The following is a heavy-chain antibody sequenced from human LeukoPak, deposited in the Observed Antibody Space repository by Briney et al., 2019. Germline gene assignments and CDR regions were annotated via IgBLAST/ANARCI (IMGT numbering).Heavy chain of an antibody. V-gene: IGHV1-2*02. J-gene: IGHJ5*02. D-gene: IGHD1-26*01. CDR2: MQPSSGAT. CDR3: ASGRGRSWFDP. CDR1: GYTFTAYN. Sequence: GASVKASCKASGYTFTAYNIHWVRQAPGQGLEWMGWMQPSSGATNYAQKFQGRVTMTGDTSISTAYMELSRLTSDDTAFYYCASGRGRSWFDPWGRGTLVTVSS.